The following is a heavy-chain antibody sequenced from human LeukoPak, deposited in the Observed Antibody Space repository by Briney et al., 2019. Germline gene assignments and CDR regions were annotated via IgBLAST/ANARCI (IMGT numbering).Heavy chain of an antibody. D-gene: IGHD6-19*01. CDR2: VHYSGST. CDR1: GGTISSYY. CDR3: ARWYSSGWAFDY. J-gene: IGHJ4*02. V-gene: IGHV4-59*08. Sequence: SETLSLTCTVSGGTISSYYWNWIRQPPGKGLEWIGYVHYSGSTKYNPSLKSRVTISVDTSKNQFSLKLSSVTAADTAVYYCARWYSSGWAFDYWGQGTLVTVSS.